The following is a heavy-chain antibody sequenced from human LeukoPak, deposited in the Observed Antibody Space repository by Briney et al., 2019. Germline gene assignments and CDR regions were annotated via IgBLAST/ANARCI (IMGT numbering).Heavy chain of an antibody. Sequence: PSETLSLTCTVSGVSISTYYWSWIRQPAGKGLEWIGHIYTSGNTNYNPSLKSRVTISVDTSKNQFSLKLSSVTAADTAVYYCARLSPVRSGWYGIPYWGQGTLVTVSS. D-gene: IGHD6-19*01. CDR3: ARLSPVRSGWYGIPY. J-gene: IGHJ4*02. V-gene: IGHV4-4*07. CDR2: IYTSGNT. CDR1: GVSISTYY.